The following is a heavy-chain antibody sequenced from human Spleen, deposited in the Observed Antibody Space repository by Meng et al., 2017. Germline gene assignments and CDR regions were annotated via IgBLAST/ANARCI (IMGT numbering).Heavy chain of an antibody. V-gene: IGHV1-46*01. D-gene: IGHD3-22*01. CDR3: ARDRNYYDSSDYYWRVDF. CDR1: GYTFTSYY. J-gene: IGHJ4*02. CDR2: INPSGGST. Sequence: ASVKVSCKASGYTFTSYYMHWVRQAPGHGLEWMGVINPSGGSTSYAQRFQGRVTMTRDTSTSTVYMELSSLRSEDTAVYYCARDRNYYDSSDYYWRVDFWGQGTLVTVSS.